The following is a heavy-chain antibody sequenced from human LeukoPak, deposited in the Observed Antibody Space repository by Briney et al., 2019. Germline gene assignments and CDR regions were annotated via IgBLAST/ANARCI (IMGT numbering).Heavy chain of an antibody. CDR3: AKIPNYYGSGSYPFD. V-gene: IGHV4-4*02. CDR2: IYHSGST. CDR1: GGSISSSNW. D-gene: IGHD3-10*01. J-gene: IGHJ4*02. Sequence: SETLSLTCAVSGGSISSSNWWSWVRQPPGKGLEWIGEIYHSGSTNYNPSLKSRVTISVDKSKNQFSLKLSSVTAADTAVYYCAKIPNYYGSGSYPFDWGQGTLVTVSS.